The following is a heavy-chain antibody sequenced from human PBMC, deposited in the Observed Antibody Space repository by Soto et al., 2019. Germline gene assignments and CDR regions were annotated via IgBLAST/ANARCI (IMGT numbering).Heavy chain of an antibody. Sequence: ASVKGSCRASGYSFTSLDINWVRQTAGQGLEWMGWMQPSTGRTGYAQKFQGRVTMTRDTSINTADMELTTLTSDDTAFYYCARGVSAGVDYWGQGTLVTVSS. CDR1: GYSFTSLD. D-gene: IGHD1-26*01. J-gene: IGHJ4*02. CDR3: ARGVSAGVDY. V-gene: IGHV1-8*01. CDR2: MQPSTGRT.